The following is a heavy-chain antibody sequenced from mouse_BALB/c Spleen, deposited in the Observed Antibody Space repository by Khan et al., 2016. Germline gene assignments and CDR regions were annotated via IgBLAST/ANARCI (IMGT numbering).Heavy chain of an antibody. CDR3: ARSITTDY. J-gene: IGHJ2*01. V-gene: IGHV1-9*01. D-gene: IGHD2-4*01. Sequence: VQLQESGAELMKPGASVKISCKATGYTFSSYWIEWVKQRPGHGLEWFGEILPGSGSTNYNETFKGKATFTADTSSNPAYMQLSSLTSEDSAVYYCARSITTDYWGQGTTLTVSS. CDR2: ILPGSGST. CDR1: GYTFSSYW.